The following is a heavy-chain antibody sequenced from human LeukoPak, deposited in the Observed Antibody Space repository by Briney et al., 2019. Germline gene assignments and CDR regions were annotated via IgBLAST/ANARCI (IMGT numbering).Heavy chain of an antibody. Sequence: GGSLRLSCAASGFTFSSYAMHWVRQAPGKGLEWVAVISYDGSNKYYADSVKGRFTISRDNSKNTLYLQMNSLRAEDTAVYYCAKDLVVTVRYYYYGMDVWGQGTTVTVSS. J-gene: IGHJ6*02. CDR2: ISYDGSNK. CDR3: AKDLVVTVRYYYYGMDV. V-gene: IGHV3-30*04. D-gene: IGHD4-17*01. CDR1: GFTFSSYA.